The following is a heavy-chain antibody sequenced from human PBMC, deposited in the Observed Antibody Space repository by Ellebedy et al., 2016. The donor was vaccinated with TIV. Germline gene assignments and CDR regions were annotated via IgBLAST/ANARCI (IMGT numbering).Heavy chain of an antibody. CDR1: GYSFTDHY. Sequence: ASVKVSCKASGYSFTDHYIHWVRQAPGQGLEWMGWFNPNSGGKSYAQKFLGRVTMTGDTSSTTAYMELPSLRSDDTAVYYCAAGSPSVLDYWGQGALVSVSS. D-gene: IGHD1-26*01. V-gene: IGHV1-2*02. CDR3: AAGSPSVLDY. J-gene: IGHJ4*02. CDR2: FNPNSGGK.